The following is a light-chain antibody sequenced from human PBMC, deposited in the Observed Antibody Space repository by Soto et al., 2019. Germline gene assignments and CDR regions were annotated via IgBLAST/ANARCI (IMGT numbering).Light chain of an antibody. CDR3: QQYGSSPRA. Sequence: ENVLTQSPGTLSLSPGERATLSCRASQSISSNYLAWYQQKPGQAPRLIIYGASSRATGIPDRFSGSGSGTEFTLTMSRLEPEDFAEYYCQQYGSSPRAFGQGTKLEIK. J-gene: IGKJ2*01. V-gene: IGKV3-20*01. CDR2: GAS. CDR1: QSISSNY.